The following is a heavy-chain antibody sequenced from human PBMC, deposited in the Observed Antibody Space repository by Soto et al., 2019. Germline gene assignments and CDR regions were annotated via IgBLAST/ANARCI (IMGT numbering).Heavy chain of an antibody. CDR1: GFTFGSYG. CDR3: ARDYDRYCSSTSCHAFDI. Sequence: QVQLVESGGGVVQPGRSLRLSCAASGFTFGSYGMHWVRQAPGKGLEWVAVIWYDGSNKYYADSVKGRFTISRDNSKNTLYLQMNSLRAEDTAVYYCARDYDRYCSSTSCHAFDIWGQGTMVTVSS. D-gene: IGHD2-2*01. CDR2: IWYDGSNK. V-gene: IGHV3-33*01. J-gene: IGHJ3*02.